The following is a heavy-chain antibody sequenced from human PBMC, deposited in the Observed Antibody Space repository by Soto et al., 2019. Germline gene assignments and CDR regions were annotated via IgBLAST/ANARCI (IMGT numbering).Heavy chain of an antibody. J-gene: IGHJ5*02. V-gene: IGHV4-31*03. Sequence: SETLSLTCTVSGGSISSGGYYWSWIRQNPGKGLEWIGYIYYSGSTYYNPSLKSRVTISVDTSNNQFSLKLSSVTAADTAVYYCARVAGYNGYNWFDPWGQGTLVTVSS. D-gene: IGHD3-10*01. CDR2: IYYSGST. CDR3: ARVAGYNGYNWFDP. CDR1: GGSISSGGYY.